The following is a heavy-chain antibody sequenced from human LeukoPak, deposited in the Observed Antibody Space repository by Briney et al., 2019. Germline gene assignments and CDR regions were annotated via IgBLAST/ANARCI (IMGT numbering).Heavy chain of an antibody. CDR1: GGSISSSNW. Sequence: NPSETLSLTCAVSGGSISSSNWWSWVRQPPGKGPEWIGEIYHSGSTNYNPSLKSRVTISVDKSKNQFSLKLSSVTAADTAVYYCAINYYDSSGYHDYWGQGTLVTVSS. CDR3: AINYYDSSGYHDY. J-gene: IGHJ4*02. CDR2: IYHSGST. D-gene: IGHD3-22*01. V-gene: IGHV4-4*02.